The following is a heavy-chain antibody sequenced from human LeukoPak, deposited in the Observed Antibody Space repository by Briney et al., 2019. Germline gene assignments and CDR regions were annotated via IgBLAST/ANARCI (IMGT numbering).Heavy chain of an antibody. Sequence: GGFLRLSCAASGFTFSSYEMNWVRQAPGKGLEWVSYISSGGRIKYYADSVKGRFTISRDNAKNSLYLQMNSLRAEDTAVYYCARDEPGIAVDVGVYWGQGTLVTVSS. CDR3: ARDEPGIAVDVGVY. V-gene: IGHV3-48*03. D-gene: IGHD6-19*01. CDR1: GFTFSSYE. CDR2: ISSGGRIK. J-gene: IGHJ4*02.